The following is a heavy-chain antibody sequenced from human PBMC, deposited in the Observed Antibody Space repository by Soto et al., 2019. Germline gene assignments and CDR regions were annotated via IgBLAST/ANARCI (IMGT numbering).Heavy chain of an antibody. V-gene: IGHV4-34*01. CDR2: INHSGST. CDR1: GGSFSGYY. Sequence: SETLSLTCAVYGGSFSGYYWSWIRQPPGKGLEWIGEINHSGSTNYNPSLKSRVTISVDTSKNQFSLKLSSVTAADTAVYYCARHPKTYLFDYWGQGTLVTVSS. J-gene: IGHJ4*02. CDR3: ARHPKTYLFDY.